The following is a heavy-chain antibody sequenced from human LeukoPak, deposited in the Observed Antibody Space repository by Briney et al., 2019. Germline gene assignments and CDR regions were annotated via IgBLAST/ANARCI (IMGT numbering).Heavy chain of an antibody. J-gene: IGHJ3*02. Sequence: ALVKVSCKASGYTFTGYYMHWVRQAPGEGLEWMGRINPNSGGTNYAQKFQGRVTMTRDTSISTAYMELSRLRSDDTAVYYCASFGMETHDAFDIWGQGTMVTVSS. CDR3: ASFGMETHDAFDI. D-gene: IGHD3-3*01. V-gene: IGHV1-2*06. CDR2: INPNSGGT. CDR1: GYTFTGYY.